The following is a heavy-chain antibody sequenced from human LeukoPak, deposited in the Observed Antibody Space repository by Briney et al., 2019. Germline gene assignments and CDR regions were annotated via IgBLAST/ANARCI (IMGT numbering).Heavy chain of an antibody. CDR2: IFPSGGEI. Sequence: GGSLRLSCAASGFTFSTFAMIWVRQPPGKGLEWVSSIFPSGGEIHYADSVKGRFTISRDNSKNTLYLQMNSLRAEDTAVYYCARATYYGLYYMDVWGKGTTVTISS. J-gene: IGHJ6*03. V-gene: IGHV3-23*01. CDR3: ARATYYGLYYMDV. CDR1: GFTFSTFA. D-gene: IGHD3-10*01.